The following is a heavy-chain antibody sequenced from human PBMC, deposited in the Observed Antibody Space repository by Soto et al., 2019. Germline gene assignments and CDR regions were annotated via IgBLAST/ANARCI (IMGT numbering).Heavy chain of an antibody. V-gene: IGHV5-51*01. D-gene: IGHD3-22*01. Sequence: PGESLKISCKGSGYSFTKYWISWVRQMPGKGLEWMGIIYPGDSDTRYSPSFQGQVTISADKSLSTAYLQWSSLKAPDTAIYYCARRGDSSGYMDYWGQGILVTVSS. CDR3: ARRGDSSGYMDY. J-gene: IGHJ4*02. CDR2: IYPGDSDT. CDR1: GYSFTKYW.